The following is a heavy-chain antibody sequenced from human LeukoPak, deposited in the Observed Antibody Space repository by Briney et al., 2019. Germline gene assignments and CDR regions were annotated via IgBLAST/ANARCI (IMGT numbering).Heavy chain of an antibody. CDR1: GGSFSGYY. J-gene: IGHJ4*02. D-gene: IGHD5-18*01. CDR2: INHSGST. V-gene: IGHV4-34*01. Sequence: PSETLSLTCAVYGGSFSGYYWSWIRRPPGKGLEWIGEINHSGSTNYNPSLKSRVTISVDTSKNRFSLKLSSVTAADTAVYYCARGGRGIPLWKYFDYWGQGTLVTVSS. CDR3: ARGGRGIPLWKYFDY.